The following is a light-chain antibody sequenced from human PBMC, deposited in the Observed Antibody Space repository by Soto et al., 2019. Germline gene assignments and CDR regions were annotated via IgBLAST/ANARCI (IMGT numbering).Light chain of an antibody. CDR1: QSISSW. CDR2: KAA. CDR3: QQYNSYPYT. Sequence: DIQMTQSPSTLSASVGDRVTITCRASQSISSWLAWYQQKPGKAPKLLIYKAASLESGVPLRFSGSGSGTEFTLTISSLQPDDFATYYCQQYNSYPYTCGQGTKLEIK. V-gene: IGKV1-5*03. J-gene: IGKJ2*01.